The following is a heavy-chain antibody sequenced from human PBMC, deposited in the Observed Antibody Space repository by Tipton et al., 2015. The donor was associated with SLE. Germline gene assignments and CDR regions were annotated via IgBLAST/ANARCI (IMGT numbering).Heavy chain of an antibody. Sequence: GSLRLSCAASGFTFSDSYMSWIRQAPGKGLEWLSYISSSGSFTNYADSVKGRFTISRDNAKNSLYLQMNSLRAEDTAVYYCARGSDFWSGYYPFDYWGQGTLVTVSS. J-gene: IGHJ4*02. CDR3: ARGSDFWSGYYPFDY. CDR2: ISSSGSFT. V-gene: IGHV3-11*05. CDR1: GFTFSDSY. D-gene: IGHD3-3*01.